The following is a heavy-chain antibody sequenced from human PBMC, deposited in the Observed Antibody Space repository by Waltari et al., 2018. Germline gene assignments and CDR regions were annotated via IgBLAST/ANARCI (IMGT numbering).Heavy chain of an antibody. Sequence: QVQLQESGPGLVKPSETLSLTCTVSGGSISSYYWSWIRQPPGKGLEWIGYIYYSGSTNYNPSRKSRVTRTVDTSKNQFSLKLSSVTAADTAVYYCAREVAVGVVIFPAWFDPWGQGTLVTVSS. J-gene: IGHJ5*02. CDR1: GGSISSYY. D-gene: IGHD3-3*01. V-gene: IGHV4-59*01. CDR3: AREVAVGVVIFPAWFDP. CDR2: IYYSGST.